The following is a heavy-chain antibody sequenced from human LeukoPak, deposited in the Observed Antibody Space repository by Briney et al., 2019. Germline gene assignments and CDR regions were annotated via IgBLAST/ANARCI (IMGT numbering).Heavy chain of an antibody. V-gene: IGHV1-69*13. J-gene: IGHJ4*02. CDR2: IIPIFGTA. CDR1: GGTFSSYA. CDR3: ARAIAAADHYFDY. Sequence: GASVKVSCKASGGTFSSYAISWVRQAPGQGLEWMGGIIPIFGTANYAQKFQGRVTITADESTSTAYMELSSLRSEDTAVYCCARAIAAADHYFDYWGQGTLVTVSS. D-gene: IGHD6-13*01.